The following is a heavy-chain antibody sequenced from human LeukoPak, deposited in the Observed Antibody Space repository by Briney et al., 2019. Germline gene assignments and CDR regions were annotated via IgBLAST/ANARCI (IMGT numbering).Heavy chain of an antibody. CDR2: VSGNGNYR. J-gene: IGHJ4*02. CDR3: ANERSGRVFDY. V-gene: IGHV3-23*01. D-gene: IGHD1-26*01. CDR1: GFTFSTYS. Sequence: PGRSLRLSCVASGFTFSTYSMIWARQAPGKGLEWVSVVSGNGNYRYYADSVKGRFTISRDNSKNTLYLQMNSLRAEDTAVYYCANERSGRVFDYWGQGTLVTVSS.